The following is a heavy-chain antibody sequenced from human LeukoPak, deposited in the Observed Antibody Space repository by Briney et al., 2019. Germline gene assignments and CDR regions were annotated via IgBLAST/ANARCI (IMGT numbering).Heavy chain of an antibody. D-gene: IGHD3-9*01. CDR1: GFIFSNYW. J-gene: IGHJ4*02. CDR3: ARGRATGRSGGDY. CDR2: IKQDGTEK. Sequence: GGSLRLSCAASGFIFSNYWMSWVRQAPGKGLEWVANIKQDGTEKDYVASVRGRFTISRDNAKNSLYLQMNSLRDEDTAVYYCARGRATGRSGGDYWGQGTLVTVSP. V-gene: IGHV3-7*01.